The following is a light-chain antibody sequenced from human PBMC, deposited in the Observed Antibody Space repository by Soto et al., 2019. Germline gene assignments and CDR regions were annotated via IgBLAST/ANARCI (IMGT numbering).Light chain of an antibody. CDR2: DVS. CDR1: SSDVGAYRH. J-gene: IGLJ1*01. Sequence: QSALTQPASVSGSPGQAITISCTGTSSDVGAYRHASWHQQYPGKAPKLMIYDVSDRPSGVSYRFSGSKPGNTASLTISGLQAEDEADYYCSAYTTSRSYIFGSGTKVTVL. CDR3: SAYTTSRSYI. V-gene: IGLV2-14*01.